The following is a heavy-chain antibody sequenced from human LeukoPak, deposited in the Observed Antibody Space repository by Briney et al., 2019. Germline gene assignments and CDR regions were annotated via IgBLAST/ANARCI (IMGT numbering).Heavy chain of an antibody. CDR2: ISSSSSTI. CDR1: GFTFSSYS. D-gene: IGHD3-22*01. CDR3: ARGNPDYYDSSGYPYYYGIDV. V-gene: IGHV3-48*02. Sequence: GGSLRLSCAASGFTFSSYSMNWVRQPTGKGLEWVSYISSSSSTIYYADSVKGRFTISRDNAKNSLYLQMNSLRDEDTAVYYCARGNPDYYDSSGYPYYYGIDVWGQGTTVTVSS. J-gene: IGHJ6*02.